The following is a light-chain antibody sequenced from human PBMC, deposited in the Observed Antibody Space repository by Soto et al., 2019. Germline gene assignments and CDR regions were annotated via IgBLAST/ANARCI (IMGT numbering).Light chain of an antibody. J-gene: IGLJ1*01. Sequence: QSFLTQPRSVSGSPGQSVTISCTGTSSDVGGYNYVSWYQQHPDKAPKVMIYDVSKRPSGVPDRFSGSKSGNTASLTISGLQAEDEADYYCCSYAGSYTYVFGSGTKVTVL. CDR3: CSYAGSYTYV. CDR2: DVS. V-gene: IGLV2-11*01. CDR1: SSDVGGYNY.